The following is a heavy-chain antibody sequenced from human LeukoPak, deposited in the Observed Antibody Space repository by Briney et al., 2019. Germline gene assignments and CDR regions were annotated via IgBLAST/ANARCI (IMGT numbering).Heavy chain of an antibody. D-gene: IGHD3-16*01. J-gene: IGHJ4*02. Sequence: SVKVSCKASGGTFSSYAISWVRLAPGQGVEWMGRIIPIFGTANYAQKFQGRVTITTDESTSTAYMELSSLRSEDTAVYYCARAPYYDYVDDYWGQGTLVTVSS. CDR1: GGTFSSYA. CDR3: ARAPYYDYVDDY. CDR2: IIPIFGTA. V-gene: IGHV1-69*05.